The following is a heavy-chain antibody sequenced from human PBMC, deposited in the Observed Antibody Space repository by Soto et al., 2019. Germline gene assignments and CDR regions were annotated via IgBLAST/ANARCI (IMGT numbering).Heavy chain of an antibody. CDR3: ARGRYGDY. Sequence: QVHLVQSGAEVKKPGASVKVSCKGSGYTFTDYGIAWVRKAPGQGLEWVGWISAHNGNTEYAQKLQGRVTVTRDTSTSTAYMELRSLRSDDTAVYYCARGRYGDYWGQGALVTVSS. V-gene: IGHV1-18*01. J-gene: IGHJ4*02. D-gene: IGHD1-1*01. CDR1: GYTFTDYG. CDR2: ISAHNGNT.